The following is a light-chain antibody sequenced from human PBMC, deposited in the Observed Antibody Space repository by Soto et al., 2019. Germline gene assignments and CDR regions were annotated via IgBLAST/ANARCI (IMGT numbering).Light chain of an antibody. CDR2: LGS. CDR3: MQALQTPFT. CDR1: QSLLHSNGYNY. V-gene: IGKV2-28*01. J-gene: IGKJ3*01. Sequence: DIVMTQSPLSLPVTPGEPASISCRSGQSLLHSNGYNYLDWYLQKPGQSPHLLIYLGSNRASGVPDRFSGSGSGTYFTLEISRVESEDVGVYYCMQALQTPFTFGPGTKVDIK.